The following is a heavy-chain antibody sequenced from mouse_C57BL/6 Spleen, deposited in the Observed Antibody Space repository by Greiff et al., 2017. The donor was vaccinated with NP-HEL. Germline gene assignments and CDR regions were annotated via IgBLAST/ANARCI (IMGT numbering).Heavy chain of an antibody. V-gene: IGHV5-9-1*02. J-gene: IGHJ1*03. CDR3: TRDQDYYGSSYRYFDV. CDR1: GFTFSSYA. Sequence: EVMLVESGEGLVKPGGSLKLSCAASGFTFSSYAMSWVRQTPEKRLEWVAYISSGGDYIYYADTVKGRFTISRDNARNTLYLQMSSLKSEDTAMYYCTRDQDYYGSSYRYFDVWGTGTTVTVSS. CDR2: ISSGGDYI. D-gene: IGHD1-1*01.